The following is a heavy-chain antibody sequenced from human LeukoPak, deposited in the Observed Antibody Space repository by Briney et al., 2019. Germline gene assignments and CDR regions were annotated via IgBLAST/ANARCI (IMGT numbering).Heavy chain of an antibody. CDR3: ARAGHNSNSGGYDF. D-gene: IGHD3-22*01. Sequence: ASVKVSCKPSGYTFIDHYLHWVRQAPGQGLESLGWIDPDTGDTNYPQKLQGRVTTTRDTSSSAAYMELNRLRSDDTAVYYCARAGHNSNSGGYDFRGLGTLVTVSS. V-gene: IGHV1-2*02. CDR2: IDPDTGDT. J-gene: IGHJ4*02. CDR1: GYTFIDHY.